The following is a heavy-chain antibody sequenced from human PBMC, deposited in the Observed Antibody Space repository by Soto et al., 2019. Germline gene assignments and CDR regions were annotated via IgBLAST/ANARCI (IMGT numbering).Heavy chain of an antibody. CDR2: IIPLFGTA. V-gene: IGHV1-69*13. Sequence: GASVKVSCKASGVTFSSETLGWVRQAPGQGLEWVGGIIPLFGTASYAQKFQGRVTITADESTSTVYMELSSLRSDDTAVYFCATELGENPASPFDAWHQGTLVTVSS. J-gene: IGHJ4*02. D-gene: IGHD3-10*01. CDR1: GVTFSSET. CDR3: ATELGENPASPFDA.